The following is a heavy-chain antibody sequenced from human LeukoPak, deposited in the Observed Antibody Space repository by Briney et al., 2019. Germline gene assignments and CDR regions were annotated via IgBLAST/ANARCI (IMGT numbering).Heavy chain of an antibody. Sequence: SETLSLTCTVSGGSISSSPCYWGWIRQSPGKGLEWFGTICSGGSTYYNPSLKSRVTISVDTSKNQFSLKLSSLTAADTAVYYCARGEDYGGFDYWGQGTLVTVSS. D-gene: IGHD4-23*01. J-gene: IGHJ4*02. CDR3: ARGEDYGGFDY. CDR2: ICSGGST. CDR1: GGSISSSPCY. V-gene: IGHV4-39*07.